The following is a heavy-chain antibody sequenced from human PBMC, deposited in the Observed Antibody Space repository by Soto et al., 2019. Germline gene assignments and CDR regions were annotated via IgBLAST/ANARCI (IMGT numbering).Heavy chain of an antibody. J-gene: IGHJ4*02. CDR2: IIPIFGTA. Sequence: QVQLVQSGAEVKKPGSSVKVSCKASEGNFSSYAISWVRQAPVQGVEWMGGIIPIFGTANYAQKFQGRVTITADDSTSTAYMELSSLRSEDTAVYYCARARTYTYYYDSCGYYDDYWGQGTLVTVSS. CDR1: EGNFSSYA. V-gene: IGHV1-69*01. D-gene: IGHD3-22*01. CDR3: ARARTYTYYYDSCGYYDDY.